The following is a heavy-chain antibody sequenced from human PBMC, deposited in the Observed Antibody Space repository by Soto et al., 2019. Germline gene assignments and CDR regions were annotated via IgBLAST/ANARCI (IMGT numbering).Heavy chain of an antibody. CDR2: TYYRSKWYN. J-gene: IGHJ4*02. D-gene: IGHD3-3*01. Sequence: SQTLSLTCVISGDSVSSNSAAWNWIRQSPSRGLEWLGRTYYRSKWYNDYAVSVKSRITINPDTSKNQFSLQLNSVTPEDTAVYYCAREAYYDFWSGYTTIDYWGQGTLVTVSS. CDR1: GDSVSSNSAA. CDR3: AREAYYDFWSGYTTIDY. V-gene: IGHV6-1*01.